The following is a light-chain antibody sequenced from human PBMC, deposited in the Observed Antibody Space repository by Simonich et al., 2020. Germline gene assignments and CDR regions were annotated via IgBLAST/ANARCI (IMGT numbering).Light chain of an antibody. CDR3: SSYTSSSTWV. Sequence: QSALTQPASVSGSPGPSITISCTGTSSDVGGYNYVSWSQQHPGKAPKLMIYDVSKRTSGVSNRFSGSKSGNTASLTISGLQAEDEADYYCSSYTSSSTWVFGGGTKLTVL. CDR1: SSDVGGYNY. CDR2: DVS. J-gene: IGLJ3*02. V-gene: IGLV2-14*01.